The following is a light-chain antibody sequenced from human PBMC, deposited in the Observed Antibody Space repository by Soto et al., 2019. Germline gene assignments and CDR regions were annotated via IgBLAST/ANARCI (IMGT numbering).Light chain of an antibody. CDR2: DVS. V-gene: IGLV2-14*03. CDR1: SSDVGAYNF. Sequence: QSALTQPASVSGSPGLSITIPCTGTSSDVGAYNFVSWCQQHPDKAPKRMIFDVSNRPSGVSNRFSGSKSGNTASLTISGLQSEDEAEYYCGSYTTSSNYVFGTGTKVTVL. CDR3: GSYTTSSNYV. J-gene: IGLJ1*01.